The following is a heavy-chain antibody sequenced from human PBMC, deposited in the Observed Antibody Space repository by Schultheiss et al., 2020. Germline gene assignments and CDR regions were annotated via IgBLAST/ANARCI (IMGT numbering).Heavy chain of an antibody. D-gene: IGHD5/OR15-5a*01. CDR1: GFTFSDYY. V-gene: IGHV3-11*05. Sequence: GGSLRLSCAASGFTFSDYYMSWIRQAPGKGLEWLAYISGSSSFTNYADSVTGRFTISRDNPKNSLYLQMNTLGAEDTAVYYCAKVSVDAFDIWGQGTMVTVSS. CDR3: AKVSVDAFDI. J-gene: IGHJ3*02. CDR2: ISGSSSFT.